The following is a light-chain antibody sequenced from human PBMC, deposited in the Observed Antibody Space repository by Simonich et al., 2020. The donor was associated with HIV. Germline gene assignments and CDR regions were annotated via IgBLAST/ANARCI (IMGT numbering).Light chain of an antibody. CDR1: SSDVGGYNF. CDR2: DVD. Sequence: QSALTQPASVSGSPGQSITISCTGTSSDVGGYNFVSWYQQHPGKAPKLMIYDVDKPPSGVSNRFSGSKSGNTASLTISGLQAEHEADYYCSSYTSSSTWVFGGGTKLTVL. CDR3: SSYTSSSTWV. J-gene: IGLJ3*02. V-gene: IGLV2-14*01.